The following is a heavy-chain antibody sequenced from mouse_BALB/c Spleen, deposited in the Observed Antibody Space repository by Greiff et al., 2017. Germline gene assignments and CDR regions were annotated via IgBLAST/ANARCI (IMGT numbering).Heavy chain of an antibody. Sequence: VQLQQSGPGLVQPSQSLSITCTVSGFSLTSYGVHWVRQSPGKGLEWLGVIWSGGSTDYNAAFISRLSISKDNSKSQVFFKMNSLQADDTAIYYCARKLGLRRPYYYAMDYWGQGTSVTVSS. D-gene: IGHD2-4*01. CDR1: GFSLTSYG. V-gene: IGHV2-4-1*01. J-gene: IGHJ4*01. CDR2: IWSGGST. CDR3: ARKLGLRRPYYYAMDY.